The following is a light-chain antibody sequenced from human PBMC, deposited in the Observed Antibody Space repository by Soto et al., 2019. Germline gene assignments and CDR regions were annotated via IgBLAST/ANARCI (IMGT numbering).Light chain of an antibody. J-gene: IGKJ1*01. V-gene: IGKV1-5*01. CDR2: DAS. CDR1: QRISRW. CDR3: QQYNTYSRT. Sequence: DIQMTQSPSTLSAFVGDRVTITCRASQRISRWLAWYQQKPGKAPKLLIYDASSLESGVPSRFSGSGSGTDFTLTIRGLQPNDFATYYCQQYNTYSRTFGQGTKVEIK.